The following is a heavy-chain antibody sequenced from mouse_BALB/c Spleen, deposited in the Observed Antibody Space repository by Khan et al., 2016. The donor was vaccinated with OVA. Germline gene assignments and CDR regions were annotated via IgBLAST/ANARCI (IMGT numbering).Heavy chain of an antibody. CDR3: ARDRIDY. CDR2: INPTSGYT. J-gene: IGHJ2*01. V-gene: IGHV1-7*01. CDR1: GYTFTSYW. Sequence: QVQLQQSGAELAKPGASVKMSCTASGYTFTSYWMHWIKQRPGPGLEWIGYINPTSGYTDYNQKFKDKATLTADKSSSTAYMQLSSLTSDDSAVYYCARDRIDYWGQGTALTVSS.